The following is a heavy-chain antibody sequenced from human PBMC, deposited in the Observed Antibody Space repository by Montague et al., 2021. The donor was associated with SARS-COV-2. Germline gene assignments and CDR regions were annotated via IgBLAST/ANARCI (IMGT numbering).Heavy chain of an antibody. CDR3: ARHRIYCSGGSCYSGWFDP. J-gene: IGHJ5*02. Sequence: SETLSLTCTVSGGSISSSSYYWGWIRQPPGKGPEWIGSIYYSGSTYYNPSLKSRVTISVDTSKNQFSLKLSSVTAADTAVYYCARHRIYCSGGSCYSGWFDPWGQGTLVTVSS. V-gene: IGHV4-39*01. CDR1: GGSISSSSYY. CDR2: IYYSGST. D-gene: IGHD2-15*01.